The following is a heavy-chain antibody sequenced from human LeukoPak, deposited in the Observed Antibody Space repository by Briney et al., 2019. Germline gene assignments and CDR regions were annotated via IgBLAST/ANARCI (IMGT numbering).Heavy chain of an antibody. CDR3: ARVAPYGLKYYFDY. CDR1: GFTFSDYY. CDR2: ISSSSYT. J-gene: IGHJ4*02. Sequence: PGGSLRLSCAASGFTFSDYYMSWIRQAPGKGLEWVSYISSSSYTNYADSVKGRFTISRDNAKNSLYLQMNSLRAEDTAVYYCARVAPYGLKYYFDYWGQGTLVTVSS. D-gene: IGHD3-10*01. V-gene: IGHV3-11*06.